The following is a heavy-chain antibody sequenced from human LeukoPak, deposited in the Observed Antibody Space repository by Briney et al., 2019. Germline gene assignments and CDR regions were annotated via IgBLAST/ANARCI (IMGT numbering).Heavy chain of an antibody. J-gene: IGHJ6*02. CDR2: IYYSGSST. CDR3: ARTSRHFYGSGSSLNPWPAGMDV. Sequence: SETLSLTCTVSGGSMSGFFWTWIRQPPGRELEWIGSIYYSGSSTKYNPSLKSRVTISVDTSKSQFSLKLNSATAADTAVYYCARTSRHFYGSGSSLNPWPAGMDVWGQGTTVNVSS. D-gene: IGHD3-10*01. V-gene: IGHV4-59*01. CDR1: GGSMSGFF.